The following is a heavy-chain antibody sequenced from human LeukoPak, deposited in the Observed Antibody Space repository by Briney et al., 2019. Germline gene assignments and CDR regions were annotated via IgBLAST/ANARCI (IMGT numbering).Heavy chain of an antibody. CDR1: GFTFSSNG. CDR3: AELGITMIGGV. Sequence: SGGSLRLSCAASGFTFSSNGMHWVRQAPGKGLEWVAVISYDGSNKYYADSVKGRFTISRDNAKNSLSLQMNSLRAEDTAVYYCAELGITMIGGVWGKGTTVTISS. V-gene: IGHV3-30*18. CDR2: ISYDGSNK. J-gene: IGHJ6*04. D-gene: IGHD3-10*02.